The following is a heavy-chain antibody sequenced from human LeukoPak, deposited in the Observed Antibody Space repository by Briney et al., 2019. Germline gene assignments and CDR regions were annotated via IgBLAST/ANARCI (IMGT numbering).Heavy chain of an antibody. CDR1: GGSISSGDYY. CDR2: IYYSGST. V-gene: IGHV4-30-4*01. J-gene: IGHJ4*02. D-gene: IGHD3-22*01. Sequence: SETLSLTCTVSGGSISSGDYYWSWIRQPPGKGLEWIGYIYYSGSTYYNPSLKSRVTISVDTSKNQFSLKLSSVTAADTAVYYCARRLLGYYDSSGYQRGYYFDYWGQGTLVTVSS. CDR3: ARRLLGYYDSSGYQRGYYFDY.